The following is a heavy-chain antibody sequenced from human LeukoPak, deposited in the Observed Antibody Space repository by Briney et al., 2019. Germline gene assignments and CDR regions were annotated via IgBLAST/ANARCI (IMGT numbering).Heavy chain of an antibody. CDR1: GGSISSSSYY. D-gene: IGHD2-2*01. V-gene: IGHV4-61*01. CDR3: ARESGNAWPDY. CDR2: INYSGST. J-gene: IGHJ4*02. Sequence: SETLSLTCTVSGGSISSSSYYWSWIRQPPGKGLEWIGYINYSGSTNYNPSLKSRVTISVDTTKNQFSLNLRSVTAADTAVYYCARESGNAWPDYWGQGTLVTVPS.